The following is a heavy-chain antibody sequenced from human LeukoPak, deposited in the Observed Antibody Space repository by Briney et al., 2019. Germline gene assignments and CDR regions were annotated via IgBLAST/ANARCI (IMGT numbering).Heavy chain of an antibody. CDR3: AKASDLLPDY. V-gene: IGHV3-23*01. J-gene: IGHJ4*02. D-gene: IGHD2-15*01. Sequence: GGSLGLSCAASGFTFRSYAMSWVRQAPGKGLEWVSAISGSGGSTYYADSVKGRFTISRDNSKNTLYLQMNSLRAEDTAVYYCAKASDLLPDYWGQGTLVTVSS. CDR1: GFTFRSYA. CDR2: ISGSGGST.